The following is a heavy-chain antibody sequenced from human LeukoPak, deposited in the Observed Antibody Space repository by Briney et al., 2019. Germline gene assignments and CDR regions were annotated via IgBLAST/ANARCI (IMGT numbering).Heavy chain of an antibody. CDR1: GGSISSGGYC. Sequence: PSQTLSLTCTVSGGSISSGGYCCSWIRQHPGKGLEWIGYVYYSGSTYYNPSLKSRVSISVDTSKNQFSLKLSSVTAADTAVYYCARVWSGYSNNWFDPWGQGTLVTVSS. D-gene: IGHD3-3*01. J-gene: IGHJ5*02. V-gene: IGHV4-31*03. CDR2: VYYSGST. CDR3: ARVWSGYSNNWFDP.